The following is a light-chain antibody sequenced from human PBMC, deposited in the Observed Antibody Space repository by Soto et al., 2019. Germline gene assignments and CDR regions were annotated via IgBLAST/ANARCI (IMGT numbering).Light chain of an antibody. Sequence: QSALTQPPSASGSPGQTVTISCTGTSSDVGGYNYVSWYQQHPGKAPKLMIYEVSKRPSGVPDRLSGSKSGNTASLTVSGLQVEDEADYYCASYTGSDTLVFGGGTKLTVL. CDR2: EVS. V-gene: IGLV2-8*01. CDR1: SSDVGGYNY. CDR3: ASYTGSDTLV. J-gene: IGLJ2*01.